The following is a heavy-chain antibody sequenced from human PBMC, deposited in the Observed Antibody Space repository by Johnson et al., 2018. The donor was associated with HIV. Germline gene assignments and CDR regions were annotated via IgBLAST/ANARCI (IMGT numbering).Heavy chain of an antibody. CDR3: ARDPIRGYGDYEDDAFDI. CDR1: GFTFSSYW. V-gene: IGHV3-7*01. CDR2: IKQDGSEK. Sequence: VQLVESGGGLVQPGGSLRLSCAASGFTFSSYWMSWVRQAPGKGLEWVANIKQDGSEKYYVDSVKGRFTISRDNAKNSLYVQMSSLRAEDTAVYYCARDPIRGYGDYEDDAFDIWGQGTMVTVSS. D-gene: IGHD4-17*01. J-gene: IGHJ3*02.